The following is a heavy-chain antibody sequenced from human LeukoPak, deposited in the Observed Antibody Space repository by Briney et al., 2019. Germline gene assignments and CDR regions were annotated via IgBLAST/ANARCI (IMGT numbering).Heavy chain of an antibody. D-gene: IGHD6-13*01. CDR2: ISGSGYTT. CDR3: ARDWAGSWYDYYYYYYMDV. Sequence: PGGSLRLSCAASGFTLSSYVMNWVRQARGKGLEWVSAISGSGYTTSHADSVKGRFTISRDNSKNTLFLQMNSLRAEDTAVYYCARDWAGSWYDYYYYYYMDVWGKGTTVTISS. V-gene: IGHV3-23*01. CDR1: GFTLSSYV. J-gene: IGHJ6*03.